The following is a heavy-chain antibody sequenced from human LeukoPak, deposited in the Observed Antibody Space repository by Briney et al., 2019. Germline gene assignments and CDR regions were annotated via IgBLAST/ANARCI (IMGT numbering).Heavy chain of an antibody. V-gene: IGHV1-2*02. CDR1: GYTFTGGY. Sequence: GASVKVSCKASGYTFTGGYMHWVRQAPGQGLEWMGWINPNSGGTNYAQKFQGRVTMTRDTSISTAYMELSRLRSDDTAVYYCASPLGYCTNGVCYNLDPWGQGTLVTVSS. J-gene: IGHJ5*02. CDR3: ASPLGYCTNGVCYNLDP. CDR2: INPNSGGT. D-gene: IGHD2-8*01.